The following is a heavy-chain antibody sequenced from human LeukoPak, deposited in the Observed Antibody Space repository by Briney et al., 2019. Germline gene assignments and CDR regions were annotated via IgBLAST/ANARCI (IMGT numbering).Heavy chain of an antibody. CDR2: INPNSGGT. Sequence: ASVKVSCKASGYTFTGYYIHWVRQAPGQGLEWMGWINPNSGGTNYAQKFQGRVTMTRDTSISTAYMELSRLRSDDTAVYYCARARYKGREVVDLFDYWGQGTLVTVSS. CDR1: GYTFTGYY. CDR3: ARARYKGREVVDLFDY. V-gene: IGHV1-2*02. D-gene: IGHD2-15*01. J-gene: IGHJ4*02.